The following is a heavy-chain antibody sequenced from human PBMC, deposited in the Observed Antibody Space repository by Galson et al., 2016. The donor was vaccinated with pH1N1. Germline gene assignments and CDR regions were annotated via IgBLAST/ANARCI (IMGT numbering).Heavy chain of an antibody. Sequence: SLRLSCAASGFTFSDYNMNWVRQAPGKGLEWVSSISSSGSFIYYADSLKGRVTISRDNAANSLYLQMNSLRTGDTAVYYCAKSRYIGSADGRPFDFWGQGTMVTISS. CDR2: ISSSGSFI. CDR1: GFTFSDYN. D-gene: IGHD1-26*01. CDR3: AKSRYIGSADGRPFDF. J-gene: IGHJ3*01. V-gene: IGHV3-21*01.